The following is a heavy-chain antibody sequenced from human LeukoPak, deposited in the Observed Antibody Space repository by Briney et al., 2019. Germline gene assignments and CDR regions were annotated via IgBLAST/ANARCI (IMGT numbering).Heavy chain of an antibody. D-gene: IGHD5-12*01. CDR3: ASEPTSGREPTSGRPLDY. V-gene: IGHV4-4*07. CDR1: GGSISGYF. CDR2: IYSSGSN. J-gene: IGHJ4*02. Sequence: SETLSLTCTVSGGSISGYFWTWIRQPAGKGLEWIGRIYSSGSNNYNPSLKSRVTMSLDTSKNHFSLNLTSVTAADTAVYYCASEPTSGREPTSGRPLDYWGRGTLVTVSS.